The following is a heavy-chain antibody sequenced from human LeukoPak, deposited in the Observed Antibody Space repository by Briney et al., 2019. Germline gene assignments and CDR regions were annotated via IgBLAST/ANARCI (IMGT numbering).Heavy chain of an antibody. V-gene: IGHV3-7*01. D-gene: IGHD3-22*01. J-gene: IGHJ3*02. Sequence: GSLRLSCAASGFTFSNYWMTWVRRAPGKGLEWVANIRRDGSETHYVDSVMGRFTISRDNAKNSLYLQMNSLRAEDTAVYYCARDDTHYGSSGSFYDAFDIWGQGTMVTVSS. CDR1: GFTFSNYW. CDR3: ARDDTHYGSSGSFYDAFDI. CDR2: IRRDGSET.